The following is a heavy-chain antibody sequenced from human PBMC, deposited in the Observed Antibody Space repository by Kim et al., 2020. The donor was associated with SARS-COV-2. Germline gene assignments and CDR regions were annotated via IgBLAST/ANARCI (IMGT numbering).Heavy chain of an antibody. Sequence: GGSLRLSCAASGFTFSNYAMSWVRQAPGGGLEWVSAIGSSGNTIQYADSVKGRCTISKDNSRDTLYLQMNNLRVEDTAVYYCVRPGVTVAGTRWFDRWRQGGQLTVSS. J-gene: IGHJ5*02. V-gene: IGHV3-23*05. D-gene: IGHD6-13*01. CDR2: IGSSGNTI. CDR3: VRPGVTVAGTRWFDR. CDR1: GFTFSNYA.